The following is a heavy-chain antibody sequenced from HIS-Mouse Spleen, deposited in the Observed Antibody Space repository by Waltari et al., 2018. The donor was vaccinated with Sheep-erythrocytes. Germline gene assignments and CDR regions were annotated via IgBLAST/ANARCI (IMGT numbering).Heavy chain of an antibody. V-gene: IGHV4-38-2*02. CDR2: IYHSGST. CDR3: ARISENYYGSGSWALY. D-gene: IGHD3-10*01. CDR1: GYSISSGYY. J-gene: IGHJ4*02. Sequence: QVQLQESGPGLVKPSETLSLPCTVSGYSISSGYYWGRIRQAPGKGLEWIGSIYHSGSTYYNPSLKSRVTISVDTSKNQFSLKLSSVTAADTAVYYCARISENYYGSGSWALYWGQGTLVTVSS.